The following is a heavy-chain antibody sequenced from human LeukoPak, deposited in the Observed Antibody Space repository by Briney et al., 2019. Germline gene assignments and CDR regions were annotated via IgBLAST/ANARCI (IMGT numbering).Heavy chain of an antibody. V-gene: IGHV3-23*01. D-gene: IGHD3-22*01. Sequence: PGGSLRLSCAASGFTFSTYAMSWVRQAPGKGLEWVSAIGGSGDSTNYADSVKGRFTISRDNSKNTPYMQMNSLRVEDTAVYYCAKDRPTYDSSGYKNWGQGTLVTVSS. J-gene: IGHJ4*02. CDR1: GFTFSTYA. CDR2: IGGSGDST. CDR3: AKDRPTYDSSGYKN.